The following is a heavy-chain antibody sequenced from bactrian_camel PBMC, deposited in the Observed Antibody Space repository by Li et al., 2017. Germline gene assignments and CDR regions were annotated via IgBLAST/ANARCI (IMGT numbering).Heavy chain of an antibody. CDR2: LTLNGET. CDR1: GYTYNRNC. V-gene: IGHV3S1*01. Sequence: QVQLVESGGGSVQAGGSLRLSCAASGYTYNRNCMAWVRQAPGKGLDWVSTLTLNGETIYADSVKGRFTISRDSAKKTLYLRMNRLNTEDTGRYYCAASTLPCHSGFLKKMIDRGYWAQGTQVTV. J-gene: IGHJ6*01. D-gene: IGHD2*01. CDR3: AASTLPCHSGFLKKMIDRGY.